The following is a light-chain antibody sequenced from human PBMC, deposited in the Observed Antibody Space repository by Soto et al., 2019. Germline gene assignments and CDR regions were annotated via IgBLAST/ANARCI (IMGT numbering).Light chain of an antibody. Sequence: QSVLTQPPSASGTPGQRVTISFSGNSSNIGRNYVYWYQQLPGTAPKLLIYRNNQRPSGVPDRFSGSKSGTSASLAISGLRSEDEADYYCAAWDDSLSGYVFGTGTKVTVL. CDR2: RNN. V-gene: IGLV1-47*01. CDR3: AAWDDSLSGYV. J-gene: IGLJ1*01. CDR1: SSNIGRNY.